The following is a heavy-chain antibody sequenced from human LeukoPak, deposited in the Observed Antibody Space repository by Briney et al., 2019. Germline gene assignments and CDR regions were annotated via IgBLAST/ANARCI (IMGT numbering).Heavy chain of an antibody. CDR3: ARAGDILTGYYAWDDY. J-gene: IGHJ4*02. CDR1: GGTFSSYA. D-gene: IGHD3-9*01. CDR2: ISAYNGNT. Sequence: ASVKVSCKASGGTFSSYAISWVRQAPGQGLEWMGWISAYNGNTNYAQKLQGRVTMTTDTSTSTAYMELRSLRSDDTAVYYCARAGDILTGYYAWDDYWGQGTLVTVSS. V-gene: IGHV1-18*01.